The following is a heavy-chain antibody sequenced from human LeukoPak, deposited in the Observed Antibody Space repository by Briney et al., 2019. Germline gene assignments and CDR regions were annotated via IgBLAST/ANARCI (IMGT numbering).Heavy chain of an antibody. CDR2: ISYDGSNK. J-gene: IGHJ4*02. D-gene: IGHD5-18*01. CDR3: AKGPSGYSYGYVGY. CDR1: GFTFSSYA. Sequence: PGRSLRLSCAASGFTFSSYAMHWVRQAPGKGLEWVAVISYDGSNKYYADSVKGRFTISRDNSKNTLYLQMNSLRAEDTAVYYCAKGPSGYSYGYVGYWGQGTLVTVSS. V-gene: IGHV3-30-3*01.